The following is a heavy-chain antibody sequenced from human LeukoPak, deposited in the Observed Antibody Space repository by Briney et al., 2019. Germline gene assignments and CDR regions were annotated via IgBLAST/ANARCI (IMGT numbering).Heavy chain of an antibody. D-gene: IGHD3-10*01. CDR1: GYTFTSYA. J-gene: IGHJ5*02. CDR3: ARVLWFGELFGGESDNWFDP. CDR2: INTNTGNP. Sequence: ASVTVSCKASGYTFTSYAMNWVRQAPGQGLEWMGWINTNTGNPTYAQGFTGRFVFSLDTSVSTAYLQISSLKAEDTAVYYCARVLWFGELFGGESDNWFDPWGQGTLVTVSS. V-gene: IGHV7-4-1*02.